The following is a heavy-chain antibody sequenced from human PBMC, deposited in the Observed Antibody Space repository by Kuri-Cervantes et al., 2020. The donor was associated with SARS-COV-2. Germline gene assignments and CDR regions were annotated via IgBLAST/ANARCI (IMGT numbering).Heavy chain of an antibody. D-gene: IGHD3-3*01. CDR3: ARDWGQSRYDFWSGYALGY. CDR2: INPSGGST. Sequence: ASVKVSCKASGYTFTSYYMHWVRQAPGQGLEWMGIINPSGGSTSYAQKFQGRVTMTRDTSMSTVYMELSSLRSEDTAVYYCARDWGQSRYDFWSGYALGYWGQGTLVTVSS. CDR1: GYTFTSYY. V-gene: IGHV1-46*01. J-gene: IGHJ4*02.